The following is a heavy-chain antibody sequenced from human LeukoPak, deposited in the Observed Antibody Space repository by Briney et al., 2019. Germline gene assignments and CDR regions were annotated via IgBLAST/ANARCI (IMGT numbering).Heavy chain of an antibody. CDR3: AKERDTAMVTIDY. Sequence: GGSLRLSCAASGFTFSSYGMHWVRQAPGKGLEWVAFIRYDGSNKYYADSVKGRFTISRDNSKNTLYLQMNSLRAEDAAVYYCAKERDTAMVTIDYWGQGTLVTVSS. V-gene: IGHV3-30*02. D-gene: IGHD5-18*01. J-gene: IGHJ4*02. CDR1: GFTFSSYG. CDR2: IRYDGSNK.